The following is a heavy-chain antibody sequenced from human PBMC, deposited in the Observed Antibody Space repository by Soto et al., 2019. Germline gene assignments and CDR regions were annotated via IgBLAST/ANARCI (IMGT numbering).Heavy chain of an antibody. CDR2: INPNSGGT. J-gene: IGHJ4*02. D-gene: IGHD5-12*01. Sequence: ASVKVSCKASGYTFTGYYMHWVRQAPGQGLEWMGWINPNSGGTNYAQKFQGWVTMTRDTSISTAYMELSRLRSDDTAVYYCARVGYSGYDSFDYWGQGTLVTVSS. CDR1: GYTFTGYY. CDR3: ARVGYSGYDSFDY. V-gene: IGHV1-2*04.